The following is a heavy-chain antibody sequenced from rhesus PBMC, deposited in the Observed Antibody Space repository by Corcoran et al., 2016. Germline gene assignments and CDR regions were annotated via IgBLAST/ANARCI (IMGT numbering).Heavy chain of an antibody. Sequence: QVQLQESGPGLVKPSETLSLTCAVSGGSISGGYDWSWIRQPTGKGLEWIGYIYGSSGSTNYNPSLKNRVTISKDTSKNQFSLKLSSVTAADTAVYYCARSSAGTWGYFDYWGQGVLVTVSS. CDR3: ARSSAGTWGYFDY. CDR2: IYGSSGST. D-gene: IGHD1-14*01. V-gene: IGHV4-76*01. CDR1: GGSISGGYD. J-gene: IGHJ4*01.